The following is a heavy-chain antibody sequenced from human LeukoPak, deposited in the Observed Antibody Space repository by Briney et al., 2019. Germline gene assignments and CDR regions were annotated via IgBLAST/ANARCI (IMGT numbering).Heavy chain of an antibody. CDR2: IYYSGST. V-gene: IGHV4-39*07. CDR1: GGSISSSSYY. J-gene: IGHJ6*03. CDR3: ARVGYSSSSGFEVPQYYYYYYYMDV. Sequence: PSETLSLTCTVSGGSISSSSYYWGWIRQPPGKGLEWIGSIYYSGSTYYNPSLKSRVTISVDTSKNQFSLKLSSVTAADTAVYYCARVGYSSSSGFEVPQYYYYYYYMDVWGKGTTVTVSS. D-gene: IGHD6-6*01.